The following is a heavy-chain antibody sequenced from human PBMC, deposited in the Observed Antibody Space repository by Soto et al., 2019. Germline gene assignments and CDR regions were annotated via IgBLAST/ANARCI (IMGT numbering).Heavy chain of an antibody. Sequence: QVQLQESGPGLVKPSETLSLTCTVSGGSISSYYWSWIRQPPGKGLEWIGYIYYSGSTNYNPSLKSRVTISVDTSKNQFSLKLSSVTAADTAVYYCARGRQNYDLLDKRGAFDYWGQGTLVTVSS. CDR2: IYYSGST. CDR1: GGSISSYY. CDR3: ARGRQNYDLLDKRGAFDY. V-gene: IGHV4-59*01. D-gene: IGHD1-7*01. J-gene: IGHJ4*02.